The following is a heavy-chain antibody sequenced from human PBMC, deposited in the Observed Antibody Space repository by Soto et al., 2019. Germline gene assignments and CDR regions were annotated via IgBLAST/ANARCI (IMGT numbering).Heavy chain of an antibody. J-gene: IGHJ6*02. V-gene: IGHV1-69*02. CDR2: IIPILGIA. Sequence: QVQLVQSGAEVKKPGSSVKVSCKASGGTFSSYTISWVRQAPGQGLEWMERIIPILGIANYAQKFQGRVTITADKSTSTAYMELSSLRSEDTAVYYCARVPDTYYYGSGSLYGMDVWGQGTTVTVSS. D-gene: IGHD3-10*01. CDR3: ARVPDTYYYGSGSLYGMDV. CDR1: GGTFSSYT.